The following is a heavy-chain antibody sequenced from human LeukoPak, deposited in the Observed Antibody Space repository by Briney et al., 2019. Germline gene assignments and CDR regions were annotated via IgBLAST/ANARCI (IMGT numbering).Heavy chain of an antibody. Sequence: AVKVSCKASGGTFSSYAISWVRQAPGQGLEWMGGIIPIFGTANYAQKFQGRVTITTDESTSTAYMELSSLRSEDTAVYYFARHYKAAAGDHDYYYYYYMDVWGKGTTVTVSS. V-gene: IGHV1-69*05. J-gene: IGHJ6*03. CDR1: GGTFSSYA. CDR3: ARHYKAAAGDHDYYYYYYMDV. CDR2: IIPIFGTA. D-gene: IGHD6-13*01.